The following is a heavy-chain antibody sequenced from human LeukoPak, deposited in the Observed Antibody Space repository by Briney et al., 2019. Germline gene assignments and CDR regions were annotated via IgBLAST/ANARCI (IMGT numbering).Heavy chain of an antibody. Sequence: GGSLRLSCTASGFTFSRYWMSWVRQAPGKGLEWVANRNEDGNRKYYVDSVKGRFTISRDNAKNSLYLHMNSLRAEDTAVYYCARGCTTTSCYDYWGQGTLVTVSS. CDR3: ARGCTTTSCYDY. J-gene: IGHJ4*02. CDR1: GFTFSRYW. V-gene: IGHV3-7*01. CDR2: RNEDGNRK. D-gene: IGHD2-2*01.